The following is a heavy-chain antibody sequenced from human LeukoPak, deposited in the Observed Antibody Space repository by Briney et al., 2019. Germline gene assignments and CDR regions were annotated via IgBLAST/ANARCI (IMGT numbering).Heavy chain of an antibody. CDR3: ARVSSSQTWGFGF. CDR1: GFTFSDSY. D-gene: IGHD6-13*01. J-gene: IGHJ4*02. CDR2: ISSGGSTI. Sequence: KSGRSLRLSCAASGFTFSDSYMSWIRQAPGKGLEWVSYISSGGSTIYYADFVKGRFTISRDNAKNSLSLQMTSLRAEDTAVYYCARVSSSQTWGFGFWGQGTLVTVSS. V-gene: IGHV3-11*04.